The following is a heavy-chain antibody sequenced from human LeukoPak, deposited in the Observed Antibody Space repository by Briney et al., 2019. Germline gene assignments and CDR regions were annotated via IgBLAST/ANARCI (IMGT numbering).Heavy chain of an antibody. Sequence: SETLSLTCAVYGGSFSGYYWSLIRQPPGKGLEWIGEINHSGSTNYNPSLKSRVTISVDTSKNQFSLKLSSVTAADTAVYYCARGLWYYDSSGLLDYWGQGTLVTVSS. D-gene: IGHD3-22*01. J-gene: IGHJ4*02. CDR3: ARGLWYYDSSGLLDY. V-gene: IGHV4-34*01. CDR2: INHSGST. CDR1: GGSFSGYY.